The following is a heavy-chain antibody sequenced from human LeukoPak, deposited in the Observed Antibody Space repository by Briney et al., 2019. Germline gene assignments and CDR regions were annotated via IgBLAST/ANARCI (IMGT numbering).Heavy chain of an antibody. CDR1: DGSISSYY. V-gene: IGHV4-59*01. Sequence: SETLCLTCTISDGSISSYYWNWIRQSPGKGLEWIGHIHYSGSTHYNPSLQSRVSISIDTSKKHFSLNLRSVTAVDTAVYYCARWGHFDTSGYFVVDYWGQGTLVTVSS. D-gene: IGHD3-22*01. J-gene: IGHJ4*02. CDR3: ARWGHFDTSGYFVVDY. CDR2: IHYSGST.